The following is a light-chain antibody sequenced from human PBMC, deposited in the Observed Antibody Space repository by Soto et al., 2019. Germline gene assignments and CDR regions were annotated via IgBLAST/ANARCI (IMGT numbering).Light chain of an antibody. CDR1: QSIGTL. Sequence: DIQMTQSPSTVYASVGDRVTLTCRASQSIGTLLAWYQQKPGEAPKLLIYDASNLERGVSSTFSGSGSGTEFTLTINTLQPEDFATYYCQQYSGYSSWTFGQGTKVEIK. CDR2: DAS. J-gene: IGKJ1*01. V-gene: IGKV1-5*01. CDR3: QQYSGYSSWT.